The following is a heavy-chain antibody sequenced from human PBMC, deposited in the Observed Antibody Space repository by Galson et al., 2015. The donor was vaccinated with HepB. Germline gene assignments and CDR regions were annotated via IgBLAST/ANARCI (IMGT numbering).Heavy chain of an antibody. CDR3: ARGPRYCSSTSCYTAYYMDV. CDR1: GGSISSYY. J-gene: IGHJ6*03. D-gene: IGHD2-2*02. Sequence: LSLTCTVSGGSISSYYWSWIRQPAGKGLEWIGRIYTSGSTNYNPSLKSRVTMSVDTSKNQFSLKLSSVTAADTAVYYCARGPRYCSSTSCYTAYYMDVWGKGTTVTVSS. CDR2: IYTSGST. V-gene: IGHV4-4*07.